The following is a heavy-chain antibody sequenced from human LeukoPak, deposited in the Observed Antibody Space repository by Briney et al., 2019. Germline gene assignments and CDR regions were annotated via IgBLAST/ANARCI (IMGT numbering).Heavy chain of an antibody. D-gene: IGHD3-3*01. CDR2: ISGRGSST. J-gene: IGHJ5*02. CDR3: ARDPYDFWSGYTRRGNWFDP. V-gene: IGHV3-23*01. Sequence: GGSLRLSCAASGFTFSTYAMGWVRQAPGKGLEWVSGISGRGSSTYYSDSVKGRFTISRDNSKNTLYLQMNSLRAEDTAVYYCARDPYDFWSGYTRRGNWFDPWGQGTLVTVSS. CDR1: GFTFSTYA.